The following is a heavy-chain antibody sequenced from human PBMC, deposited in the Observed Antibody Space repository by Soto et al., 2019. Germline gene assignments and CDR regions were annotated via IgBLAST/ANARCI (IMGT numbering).Heavy chain of an antibody. CDR2: IYYSGSI. CDR1: GGSISSGGYY. CDR3: AGRRGYSYAVLDV. D-gene: IGHD5-18*01. Sequence: QVQLQESGPGLVKPSQTLSLTCTVSGGSISSGGYYWSWIRQHPGKGLEWIGYIYYSGSIYYNPSRKSRVTISVDTSKNQFSLKLSSVTAADTAVYYCAGRRGYSYAVLDVWGQGTTVTVSS. V-gene: IGHV4-31*03. J-gene: IGHJ6*02.